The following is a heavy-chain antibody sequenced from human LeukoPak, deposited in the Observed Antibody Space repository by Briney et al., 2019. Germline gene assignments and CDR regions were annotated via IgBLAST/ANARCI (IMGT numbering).Heavy chain of an antibody. CDR1: GFTFSSYV. Sequence: GGSLRLSCAASGFTFSSYVMSWVRQAPGKGLEWVSGISWNSGSIGYADSVKGRFTISRDNAKNSLYLQMNSLRAEDTALYYCAKSGDYERPVFDYWGQGTLVTVSS. CDR3: AKSGDYERPVFDY. D-gene: IGHD4-17*01. V-gene: IGHV3-9*01. CDR2: ISWNSGSI. J-gene: IGHJ4*02.